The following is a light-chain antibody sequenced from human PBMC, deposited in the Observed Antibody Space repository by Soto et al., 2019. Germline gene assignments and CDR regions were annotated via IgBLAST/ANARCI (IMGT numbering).Light chain of an antibody. V-gene: IGLV2-14*01. CDR1: SSDVGGYEY. CDR3: RSYTSSSTLL. CDR2: EVS. Sequence: QSVLTQPASVSGSAGQSITISCTGTSSDVGGYEYVSWYQQHTGRAPKLMIYEVSNRPSGVSNRFSGSKSGNTASLTISGLQAVDEADYYCRSYTSSSTLLFGTGTKVTVL. J-gene: IGLJ1*01.